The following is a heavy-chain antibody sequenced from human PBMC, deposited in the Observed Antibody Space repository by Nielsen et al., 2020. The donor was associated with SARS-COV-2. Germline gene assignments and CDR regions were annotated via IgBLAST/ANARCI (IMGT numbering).Heavy chain of an antibody. D-gene: IGHD5-18*01. Sequence: SETLSLTCTVSGDATISSSYWNWIRQSPGKGLEWIGYFHHSGYSNYNPSLESRATISIDTSKNQFSLKLTSVTAADTAVYYCARRKGYSTTWEFDYWGQGTLVAVAS. J-gene: IGHJ4*02. CDR2: FHHSGYS. CDR3: ARRKGYSTTWEFDY. CDR1: GDATISSSY. V-gene: IGHV4-59*08.